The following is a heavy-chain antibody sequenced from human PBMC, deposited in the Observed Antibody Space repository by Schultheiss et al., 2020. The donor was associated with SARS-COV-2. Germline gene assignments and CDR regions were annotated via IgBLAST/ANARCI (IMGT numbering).Heavy chain of an antibody. Sequence: SETLSLTCTVSGGSISSYYWSWIRQPPGKGLEWIGEINHSGSTNYNPSLKSRVTISVDTSKNQFSLKLSSVTAADTAVYYCARVDFRVGIAVAGPQVDYWGQGTLVTVSS. V-gene: IGHV4-34*01. J-gene: IGHJ4*02. CDR3: ARVDFRVGIAVAGPQVDY. CDR2: INHSGST. D-gene: IGHD6-19*01. CDR1: GGSISSYY.